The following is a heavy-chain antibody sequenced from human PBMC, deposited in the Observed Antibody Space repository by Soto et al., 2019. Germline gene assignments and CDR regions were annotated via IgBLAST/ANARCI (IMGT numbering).Heavy chain of an antibody. CDR3: AKDLVLMVYAMVPFGIIDY. J-gene: IGHJ4*02. Sequence: GESLKISCAASGFTFSSYWMSWVRQAPGKGLEWVANIKQDGSEKYYVDSVKGRFTISRDNAKNSLYLQMNSLRAEDTAVYYCAKDLVLMVYAMVPFGIIDYWGQGTLVTVSS. D-gene: IGHD2-8*01. V-gene: IGHV3-7*05. CDR2: IKQDGSEK. CDR1: GFTFSSYW.